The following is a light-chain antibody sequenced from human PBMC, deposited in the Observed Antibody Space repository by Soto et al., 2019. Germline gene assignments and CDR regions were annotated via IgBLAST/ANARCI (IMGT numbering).Light chain of an antibody. CDR3: QQLHSYPIT. CDR2: DAS. Sequence: DIQLTQSPSTLSASVGDRVTITCRASQSLNNRLAWYQQKPGKAPKLLIYDASTLESGVPSRFSGSEAGAEFTLTISSLQPEDFATYYCQQLHSYPITFGQGTRLEIK. J-gene: IGKJ5*01. V-gene: IGKV1-5*01. CDR1: QSLNNR.